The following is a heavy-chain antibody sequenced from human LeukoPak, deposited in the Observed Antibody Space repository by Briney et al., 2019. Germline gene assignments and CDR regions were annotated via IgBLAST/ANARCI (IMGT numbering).Heavy chain of an antibody. V-gene: IGHV3-21*01. D-gene: IGHD3-9*01. CDR3: AREDWFVAGYGMDV. CDR1: GFTFSNYA. CDR2: ISSSSSYI. J-gene: IGHJ6*02. Sequence: GGSLRLSCAASGFTFSNYAMSWVRQAPGKGLEWVSSISSSSSYIYYADSVKGRFTISRDNAKNSLYLQMNSLRAEDTAVYYCAREDWFVAGYGMDVWGQGTTVTVSS.